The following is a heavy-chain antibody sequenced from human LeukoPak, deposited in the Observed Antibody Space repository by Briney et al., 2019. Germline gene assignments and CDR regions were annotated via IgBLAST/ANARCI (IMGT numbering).Heavy chain of an antibody. J-gene: IGHJ4*02. CDR1: GGSISSYY. D-gene: IGHD3/OR15-3a*01. CDR2: IDYTGST. V-gene: IGHV4-59*01. CDR3: ARGFGLGTLIDY. Sequence: SETLSLTCTVSGGSISSYYWSWIRQPPGKGLEWIGYIDYTGSTNCNPSLKRRVTISVDTSKNQFSLKLGSVTAADTAVYYCARGFGLGTLIDYWGQGTLVTVSS.